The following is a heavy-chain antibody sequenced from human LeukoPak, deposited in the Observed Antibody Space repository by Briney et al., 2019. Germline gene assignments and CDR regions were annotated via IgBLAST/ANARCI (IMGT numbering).Heavy chain of an antibody. J-gene: IGHJ4*02. D-gene: IGHD6-19*01. V-gene: IGHV4-59*08. CDR2: IYYSGST. CDR1: GGSISSYY. Sequence: SETLSLTCTVSGGSISSYYWSWIRQPPGKGLEWIGYIYYSGSTNYNPSLKSRVTISVDTSKNQFSLKLSSVTTADTAVYYCARLSSGWYYFDYWGQGTLVTVSS. CDR3: ARLSSGWYYFDY.